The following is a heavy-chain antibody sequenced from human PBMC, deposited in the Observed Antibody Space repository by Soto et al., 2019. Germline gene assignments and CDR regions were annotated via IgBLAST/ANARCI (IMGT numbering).Heavy chain of an antibody. J-gene: IGHJ6*02. CDR2: IYSGGST. CDR3: ARDLGYVAGLDMATIVLDPYYYGMDV. D-gene: IGHD5-12*01. CDR1: GFTVSSNY. V-gene: IGHV3-53*01. Sequence: HPGGSLRLSCAASGFTVSSNYMSWVRQAPGKGLEWVSVIYSGGSTYYADSVKGRFTISRDNSKNTLYLQMNSLRAEDTAVYYCARDLGYVAGLDMATIVLDPYYYGMDVWGQGTTVTVSS.